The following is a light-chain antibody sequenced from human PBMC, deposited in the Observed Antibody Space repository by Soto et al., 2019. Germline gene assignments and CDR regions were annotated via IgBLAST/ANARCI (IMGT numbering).Light chain of an antibody. Sequence: EIVLTQSPGTLSLSPGEGATLFCRASQSVSSAYLAWYQQKPGQAPRLLIYGASSRATGIPDRFSGSGSGTDFTLTISRLEPEDFAVYYCQQYGSSITFGQGTRLEIE. V-gene: IGKV3-20*01. J-gene: IGKJ5*01. CDR2: GAS. CDR3: QQYGSSIT. CDR1: QSVSSAY.